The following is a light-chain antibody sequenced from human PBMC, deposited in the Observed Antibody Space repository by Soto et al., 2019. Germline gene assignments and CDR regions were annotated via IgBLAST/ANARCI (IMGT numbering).Light chain of an antibody. CDR3: LLFYSGAWV. V-gene: IGLV7-46*01. CDR1: TGAVTSGHY. J-gene: IGLJ3*02. Sequence: QAVVTQAPSLTVSPGGTVTLTCVSTTGAVTSGHYSYWFQQKPGQAPRTLMYDTNNKHSWTPARFSGSLLGGKAALTLSGAQPEDEAEYYCLLFYSGAWVFGGGTKLTVL. CDR2: DTN.